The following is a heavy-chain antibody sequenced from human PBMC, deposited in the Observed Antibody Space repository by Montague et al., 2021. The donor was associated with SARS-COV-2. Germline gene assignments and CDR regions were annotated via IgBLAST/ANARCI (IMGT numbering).Heavy chain of an antibody. CDR2: MYDSGNNHFAREIT. CDR3: AGREAYKHTMDC. D-gene: IGHD5-24*01. J-gene: IGHJ4*02. CDR1: GGSVSSDSYY. V-gene: IGHV4-61*01. Sequence: SETLSLTCTVSGGSVSSDSYYWSWIRQPPGGGREWIGYMYDSGNNHFAREITHYNPSLRGQVSISVDRSVNQFSLSLSSVTAADTAVHYCAGREAYKHTMDCWGQGILVTVSS.